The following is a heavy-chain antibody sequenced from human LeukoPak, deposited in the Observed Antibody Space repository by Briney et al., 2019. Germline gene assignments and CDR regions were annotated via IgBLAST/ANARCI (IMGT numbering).Heavy chain of an antibody. V-gene: IGHV1-18*01. CDR3: ARVTPNYYDSSGYLSDY. Sequence: ASVKVSCKASGYTFTGYGISWVRQAPGQGLEWMGWISAYNGNTNYAQKLQGRVTMTTDTSTSTAYMELRSLRSDDTAVYYCARVTPNYYDSSGYLSDYWGQGTLVTVSS. CDR1: GYTFTGYG. D-gene: IGHD3-22*01. J-gene: IGHJ4*02. CDR2: ISAYNGNT.